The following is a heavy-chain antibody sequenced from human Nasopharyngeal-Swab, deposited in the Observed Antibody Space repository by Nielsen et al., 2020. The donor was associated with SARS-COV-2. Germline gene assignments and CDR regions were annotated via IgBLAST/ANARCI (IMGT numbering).Heavy chain of an antibody. V-gene: IGHV3-21*01. CDR1: GFTFNNYN. CDR2: ISSSSSYI. J-gene: IGHJ6*02. Sequence: GGSLRLSCAASGFTFNNYNFTWVRQAPGKGLEWVSSISSSSSYIYYADSVKGRFTISRDNAKNSLYLQMNSLRAEDTAMYYCARDGLDYDFWSAYFMDVWGQGTTVTVSS. CDR3: ARDGLDYDFWSAYFMDV. D-gene: IGHD3-3*01.